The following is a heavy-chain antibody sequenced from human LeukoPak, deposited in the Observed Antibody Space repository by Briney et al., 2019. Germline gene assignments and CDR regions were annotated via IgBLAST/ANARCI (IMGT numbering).Heavy chain of an antibody. J-gene: IGHJ6*03. Sequence: RPSETLSLTCTVSGGSVSSGSYYWSWIRQPPGKGLGWIGYIYYSGSTNYNPSLKSRVTISVDTSKNQFSLKLSSVTAADTAVYYCARDGTYSSSWTHYYYYYMDVWGKGTTVTVSS. V-gene: IGHV4-61*01. D-gene: IGHD6-13*01. CDR3: ARDGTYSSSWTHYYYYYMDV. CDR2: IYYSGST. CDR1: GGSVSSGSYY.